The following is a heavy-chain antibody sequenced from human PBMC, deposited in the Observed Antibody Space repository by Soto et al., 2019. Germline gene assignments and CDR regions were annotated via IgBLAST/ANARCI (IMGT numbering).Heavy chain of an antibody. Sequence: EVQLVESGGGLVQPGGSLRLSCAASGFTVSSNFMSWVRQAPGKGLEWVSVIYSGGSIYYADSVKGRFIISRDYSKNTVSLQMNSLRAEDTAMYYCARDRGNYIYYYYGMDVWGQGTTVTVSS. D-gene: IGHD3-10*01. CDR3: ARDRGNYIYYYYGMDV. V-gene: IGHV3-66*01. CDR2: IYSGGSI. J-gene: IGHJ6*02. CDR1: GFTVSSNF.